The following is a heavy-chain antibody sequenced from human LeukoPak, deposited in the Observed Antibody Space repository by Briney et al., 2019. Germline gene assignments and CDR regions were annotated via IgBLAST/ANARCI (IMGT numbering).Heavy chain of an antibody. CDR2: ISGSGGST. D-gene: IGHD3-22*01. J-gene: IGHJ4*02. CDR3: AKDSGYYYDSSGYYLPHFDH. Sequence: GGSLRLSCAASGFTFSSYAMSWVRQAPGKGLKWVSAISGSGGSTYYADSVKGRFTISRDNSKNTLYLQMNSLRAEDTAVYYCAKDSGYYYDSSGYYLPHFDHWGQGTLVTVSS. CDR1: GFTFSSYA. V-gene: IGHV3-23*01.